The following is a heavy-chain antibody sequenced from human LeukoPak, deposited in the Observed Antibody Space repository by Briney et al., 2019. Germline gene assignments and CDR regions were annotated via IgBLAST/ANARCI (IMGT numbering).Heavy chain of an antibody. CDR1: GFTFSIYA. CDR2: ISGSGDIT. D-gene: IGHD6-25*01. J-gene: IGHJ4*02. V-gene: IGHV3-23*01. CDR3: AKATYSSGWNLYFDY. Sequence: PGGSLRLSCAASGFTFSIYAMNWVRQAPGKGLESVSVISGSGDITYYADSVKGRFTISRDNSKNTLYLQMNSLRAEDTAVYYCAKATYSSGWNLYFDYWGQGTLVTVSS.